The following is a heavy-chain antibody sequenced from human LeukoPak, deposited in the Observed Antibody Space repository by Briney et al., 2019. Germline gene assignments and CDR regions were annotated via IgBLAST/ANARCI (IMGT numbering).Heavy chain of an antibody. CDR2: INSSSSYI. V-gene: IGHV3-21*01. CDR1: GFTFNSSS. Sequence: GGPLRLPCAPPGFTFNSSSMIWVRQAPGKGLEGVSSINSSSSYIYYADSVKGRFTISRDDAKNSLYLQMNSLRAEDTAVYYCARAGPGGSYLDYWGQGTLVTVSS. J-gene: IGHJ4*02. CDR3: ARAGPGGSYLDY. D-gene: IGHD3-10*01.